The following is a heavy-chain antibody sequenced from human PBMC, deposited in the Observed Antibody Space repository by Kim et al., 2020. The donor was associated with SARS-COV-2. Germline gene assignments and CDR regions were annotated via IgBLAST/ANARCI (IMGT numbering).Heavy chain of an antibody. D-gene: IGHD1-26*01. J-gene: IGHJ3*02. V-gene: IGHV1-69*01. CDR3: AREWVARALPNAFDI. Sequence: QKFQGRVTITADESTSTAYMELSSLRSEDTAVYYCAREWVARALPNAFDIWGQGTMVTVSS.